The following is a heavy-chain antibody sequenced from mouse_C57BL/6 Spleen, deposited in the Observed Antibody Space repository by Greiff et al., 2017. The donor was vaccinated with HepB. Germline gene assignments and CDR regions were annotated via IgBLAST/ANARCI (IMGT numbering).Heavy chain of an antibody. CDR3: AKSRYYDYDPYYFDY. J-gene: IGHJ2*01. CDR2: IYPRDGST. D-gene: IGHD2-4*01. V-gene: IGHV1-78*01. CDR1: GYTFTDHT. Sequence: VQLQESDAELVKPGASVKISCKVSGYTFTDHTIHWMKQRPEQGLEWIGYIYPRDGSTKYNEKFKGKATLTADKSSSTAYMQLNSLTSEDSAVYFCAKSRYYDYDPYYFDYWGQGTTLTVSS.